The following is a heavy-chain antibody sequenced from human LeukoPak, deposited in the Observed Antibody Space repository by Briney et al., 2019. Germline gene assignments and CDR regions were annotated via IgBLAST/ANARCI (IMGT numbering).Heavy chain of an antibody. Sequence: SVNVSCKASGGTFSSYAISWVRQAPGQGLGWMGRIIPILGIANYAQKFQGRVTITADKSTSTAYMELSSLRSEDTAVYYCARFGRLFGVMDVWGQGTTVTVSS. CDR2: IIPILGIA. D-gene: IGHD3-10*02. V-gene: IGHV1-69*04. CDR3: ARFGRLFGVMDV. J-gene: IGHJ6*02. CDR1: GGTFSSYA.